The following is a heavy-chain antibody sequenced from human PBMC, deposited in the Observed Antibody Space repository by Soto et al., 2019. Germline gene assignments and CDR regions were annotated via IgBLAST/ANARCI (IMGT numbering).Heavy chain of an antibody. V-gene: IGHV3-15*07. J-gene: IGHJ4*02. CDR1: GFTFSSYW. CDR2: IKSKTDGGTT. CDR3: TTDLYYDFWSGYYNY. Sequence: GGSLRLSCAASGFTFSSYWMHWVRQAPGKGLEWVGRIKSKTDGGTTDYAAPVKGRFTISRDDSKNTLYLQMNSLKTEDTAVYYCTTDLYYDFWSGYYNYWGQGTLVTVSS. D-gene: IGHD3-3*01.